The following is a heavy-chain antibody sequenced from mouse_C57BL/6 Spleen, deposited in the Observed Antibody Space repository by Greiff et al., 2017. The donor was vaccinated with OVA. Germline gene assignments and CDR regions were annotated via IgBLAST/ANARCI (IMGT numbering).Heavy chain of an antibody. V-gene: IGHV1-55*01. J-gene: IGHJ2*01. CDR2: IYPGSGST. CDR3: ATSDYDGFYYFDY. D-gene: IGHD2-4*01. Sequence: VQLQQPGAELVKPGASVTMSCKASGYTFTSYWITWVKQRPGQGLEWIGDIYPGSGSTNYNEKFKSKATLTVDTSSSTAYMQLSSLTSEDSAGYDCATSDYDGFYYFDYWGQGTTLTVSS. CDR1: GYTFTSYW.